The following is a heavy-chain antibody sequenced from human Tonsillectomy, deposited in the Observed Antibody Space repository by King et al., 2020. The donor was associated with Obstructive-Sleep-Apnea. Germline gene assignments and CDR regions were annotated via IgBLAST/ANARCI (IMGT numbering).Heavy chain of an antibody. D-gene: IGHD6-19*01. J-gene: IGHJ4*02. Sequence: VQLQESGPGLVKPSQTLSLTCGVSGGSISTGGYSWNWIRQPPGKGLEWIGYIYYSGSTYYNPSLKSRVTISLDTSQNQFSLRLSSVTAADTAVYYCARAPISGWHIKYFDYWGQGTLVTVSS. V-gene: IGHV4-30-4*07. CDR2: IYYSGST. CDR3: ARAPISGWHIKYFDY. CDR1: GGSISTGGYS.